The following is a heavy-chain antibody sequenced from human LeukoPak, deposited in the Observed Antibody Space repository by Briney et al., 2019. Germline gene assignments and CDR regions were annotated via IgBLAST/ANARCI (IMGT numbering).Heavy chain of an antibody. Sequence: SETLSLTCAVSGGSISSAGYSWGWIRQHPGKGLEWIGYIYYSGNTYYNPSLKSRLTISVDTSKNQFSLKLSSVTAADTAVYYCARVEMATINYFDYWGQGTLVTVSS. CDR2: IYYSGNT. J-gene: IGHJ4*02. V-gene: IGHV4-31*11. CDR3: ARVEMATINYFDY. D-gene: IGHD5-24*01. CDR1: GGSISSAGYS.